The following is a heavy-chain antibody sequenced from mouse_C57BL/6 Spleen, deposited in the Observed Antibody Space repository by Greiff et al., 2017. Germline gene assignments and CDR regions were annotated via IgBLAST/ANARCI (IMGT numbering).Heavy chain of an antibody. CDR2: ILPGSGST. V-gene: IGHV1-9*01. J-gene: IGHJ4*01. D-gene: IGHD1-1*01. CDR1: GYTFTGYW. Sequence: VQLQQSGAELMKPGASVKLSCKATGYTFTGYWIEWVKQRPGHGLEWIGEILPGSGSTNYNEKFKGKATFTADTSSNTAYMQLSSLTTEDSAIYYCARVGYYGSSPYYAMDYWGQGTSVTVSS. CDR3: ARVGYYGSSPYYAMDY.